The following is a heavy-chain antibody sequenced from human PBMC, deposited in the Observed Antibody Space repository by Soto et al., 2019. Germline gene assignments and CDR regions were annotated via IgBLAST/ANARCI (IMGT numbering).Heavy chain of an antibody. V-gene: IGHV6-1*01. Sequence: SQTLSLTCAISGDSVSSNSAAWNWIRQSPSRGLEWLGRTYYRSKWYNDYAVSVKSRITINPDTSKNQFSLQLNSVTPEDTAVYYCARGSWHYGSGPHAIDIWGQATMVTGSS. CDR1: GDSVSSNSAA. D-gene: IGHD3-10*01. CDR3: ARGSWHYGSGPHAIDI. J-gene: IGHJ3*02. CDR2: TYYRSKWYN.